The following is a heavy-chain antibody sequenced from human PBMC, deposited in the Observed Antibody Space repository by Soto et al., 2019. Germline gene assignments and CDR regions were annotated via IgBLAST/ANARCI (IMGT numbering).Heavy chain of an antibody. J-gene: IGHJ5*02. CDR2: INAGNGNT. CDR3: ARDYYDSSGYYRNWCDP. Sequence: ASVKVSCKASGYTFTSYAMHWVRQAPGQRLEWMGWINAGNGNTKYSQKFQGRVTITRDTSASTAYMELSSLRSEDTAVYYCARDYYDSSGYYRNWCDPWGQGTLVTVSS. CDR1: GYTFTSYA. V-gene: IGHV1-3*01. D-gene: IGHD3-22*01.